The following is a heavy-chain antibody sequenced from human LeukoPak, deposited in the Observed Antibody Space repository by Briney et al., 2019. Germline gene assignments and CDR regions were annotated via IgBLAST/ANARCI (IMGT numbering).Heavy chain of an antibody. Sequence: ASVKVSCKASGYTFTSYYMHWVRQAPGQGLEWMGWISPYNGNTNDAQRFQGRVTVTSDTSTNTAYMELRSLRSDDTAVYYCARESGSSDAFDLWGQGTMVTVSS. D-gene: IGHD3-10*01. J-gene: IGHJ3*01. CDR2: ISPYNGNT. CDR1: GYTFTSYY. CDR3: ARESGSSDAFDL. V-gene: IGHV1-18*04.